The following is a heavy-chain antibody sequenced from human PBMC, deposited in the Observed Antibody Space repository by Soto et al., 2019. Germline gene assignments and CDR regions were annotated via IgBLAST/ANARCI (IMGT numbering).Heavy chain of an antibody. V-gene: IGHV1-2*02. CDR3: ACAHNYHLHDYSAMDV. D-gene: IGHD2-2*01. CDR1: GYAFTGYY. J-gene: IGHJ6*02. Sequence: ASVNVSSKASGYAFTGYYRHWGRQATGQGIEWLGWINPNSGGTNYAQKSQGRGTMTRDTSISTAYMALSNPRSHDTAVYECACAHNYHLHDYSAMDVWGQGTTVTVSS. CDR2: INPNSGGT.